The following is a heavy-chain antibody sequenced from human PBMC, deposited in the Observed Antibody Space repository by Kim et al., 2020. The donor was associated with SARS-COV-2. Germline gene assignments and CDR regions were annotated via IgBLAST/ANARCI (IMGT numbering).Heavy chain of an antibody. J-gene: IGHJ4*02. V-gene: IGHV1-46*01. D-gene: IGHD3-3*01. CDR3: ARGDSITIFGVVTYYFDY. Sequence: ASVKVSCKASGYTFTSYYMHWVRQAPGQGLEWMGIINPSGGSTSYAQKFQGRVTMTRDTSTSTVYMELSSLRSEDTAVYYCARGDSITIFGVVTYYFDYWGQGTLVTVSS. CDR2: INPSGGST. CDR1: GYTFTSYY.